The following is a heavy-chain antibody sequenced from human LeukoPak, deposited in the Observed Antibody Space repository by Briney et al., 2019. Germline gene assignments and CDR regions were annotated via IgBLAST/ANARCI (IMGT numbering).Heavy chain of an antibody. CDR2: IHYSGKV. CDR3: ARFGVYYDMDV. V-gene: IGHV4-59*01. CDR1: GGSISGNY. D-gene: IGHD3-3*01. J-gene: IGHJ6*02. Sequence: SETLSLTCTVSGGSISGNYWTWTRQPPGKGLEWIGQIHYSGKVDYNPSLRSRITISVDTSKNQMFLKVSSVTAADTAVYYCARFGVYYDMDVWGQGTTVTVSS.